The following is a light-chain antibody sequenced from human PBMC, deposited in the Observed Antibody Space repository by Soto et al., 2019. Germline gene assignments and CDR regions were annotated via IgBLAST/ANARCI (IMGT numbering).Light chain of an antibody. CDR1: QSINIY. CDR3: QQSCRSPYT. CDR2: GAS. J-gene: IGKJ2*01. V-gene: IGKV1-39*01. Sequence: IQMTQSPSSLSASVGDSVTVTCRASQSINIYLNWYQQKPGKAPTLLIYGASSLQSGVPSRFTGGGSQTDCTLTISSLQPEDFASYYCQQSCRSPYTFGQGTKLEIK.